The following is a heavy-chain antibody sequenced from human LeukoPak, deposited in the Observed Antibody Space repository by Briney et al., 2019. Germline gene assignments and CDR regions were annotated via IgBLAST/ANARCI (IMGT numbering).Heavy chain of an antibody. D-gene: IGHD2-2*01. Sequence: SETLSLTCAVSGGSISSGGYSWSWIRQPPGKGLEWIGYIYHSGSTYYNPSLKSRVTISVDRSKNQFSLKLSSVTAADTAAYYCARGGTSHFDYWGQGTLVTVSS. CDR2: IYHSGST. V-gene: IGHV4-30-2*01. J-gene: IGHJ4*02. CDR3: ARGGTSHFDY. CDR1: GGSISSGGYS.